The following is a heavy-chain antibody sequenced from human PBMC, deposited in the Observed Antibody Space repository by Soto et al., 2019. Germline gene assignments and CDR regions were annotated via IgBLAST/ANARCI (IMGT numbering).Heavy chain of an antibody. CDR3: AREDGYCSSTSCYPFDP. CDR2: INHSGST. Sequence: QVQLQQWGAGLLKPSETLSLTCAVYGGSFSGYYWSWIRQPPGKGLEWIGEINHSGSTNYNPFLKSRVTISVDTSKNQFSLKLSSVTAADTAVYYCAREDGYCSSTSCYPFDPWGQGTLVTVSS. CDR1: GGSFSGYY. D-gene: IGHD2-2*03. V-gene: IGHV4-34*01. J-gene: IGHJ5*02.